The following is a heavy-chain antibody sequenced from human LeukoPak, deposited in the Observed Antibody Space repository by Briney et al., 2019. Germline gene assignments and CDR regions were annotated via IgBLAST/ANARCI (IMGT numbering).Heavy chain of an antibody. CDR1: GFTFSNYW. Sequence: GGSLRLSCAASGFTFSNYWMSWARQAPGKGLEWVANIKEDGSEKYYVDSVKGRFTISRDNAKNSLYLQMNSLRAEDTAVYYCAKLDKQPYYYMDVWGKGTTVTVSS. CDR2: IKEDGSEK. J-gene: IGHJ6*03. CDR3: AKLDKQPYYYMDV. V-gene: IGHV3-7*03. D-gene: IGHD6-13*01.